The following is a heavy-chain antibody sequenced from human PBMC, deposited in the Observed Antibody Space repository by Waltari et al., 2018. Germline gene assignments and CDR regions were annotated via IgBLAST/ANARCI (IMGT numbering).Heavy chain of an antibody. CDR2: ISIGSGFI. V-gene: IGHV3-21*01. CDR3: VREGFGDYGDY. CDR1: GSTFKSFS. D-gene: IGHD3-10*01. J-gene: IGHJ4*02. Sequence: EVKLVESGGGLVKTGGSLRLACAVAGSTFKSFSMNWVRQAPGKGLEWVSTISIGSGFIYYTDSVKGRFNISRDNAANILYLQMSSLRVEDSAVYFCVREGFGDYGDYWGQGTLVTVSS.